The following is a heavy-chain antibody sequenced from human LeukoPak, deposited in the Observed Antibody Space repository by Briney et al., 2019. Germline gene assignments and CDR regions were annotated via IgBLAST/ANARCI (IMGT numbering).Heavy chain of an antibody. CDR1: GYTLTGYY. J-gene: IGHJ4*02. CDR3: ARDLAYYYDSSGYYYETDFDY. Sequence: ASVKVSCTASGYTLTGYYMHWVRQAPGQGLEWMGWINPNSGGTNYAQKFQGRVTMTRDTSISTAYMELSRLRSDDTAVYYCARDLAYYYDSSGYYYETDFDYWGQGTLVTVSS. V-gene: IGHV1-2*02. CDR2: INPNSGGT. D-gene: IGHD3-22*01.